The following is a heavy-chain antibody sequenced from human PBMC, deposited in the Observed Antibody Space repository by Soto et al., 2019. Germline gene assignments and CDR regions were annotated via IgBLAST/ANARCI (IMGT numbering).Heavy chain of an antibody. V-gene: IGHV4-30-2*01. J-gene: IGHJ4*02. CDR2: IYHSGST. D-gene: IGHD3-22*01. Sequence: QLQLQESGSGLVKPSQTLSLTCAVSGGSISSGGYSWSWIRQPPGKGLEWIGYIYHSGSTYYNPSLKRRVSISVDRSKNKFSLKLGSVTAAHTDVYYWASMRGGDNSRGYDYWGQGTLVTVSS. CDR1: GGSISSGGYS. CDR3: ASMRGGDNSRGYDY.